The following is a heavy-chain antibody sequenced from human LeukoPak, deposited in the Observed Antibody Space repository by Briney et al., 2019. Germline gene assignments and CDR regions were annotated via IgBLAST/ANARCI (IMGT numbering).Heavy chain of an antibody. Sequence: ASVKVSCKASGYTFTSYGISWVRQAPGQGLERMGWISAYNGNTNYAQKPQGRVTMTTDTSTSTAYMELRSLRSDDTAVYYCARQGYCSGGSCLFDLGYWGQGTLVTVSS. V-gene: IGHV1-18*01. CDR3: ARQGYCSGGSCLFDLGY. CDR1: GYTFTSYG. D-gene: IGHD2-15*01. J-gene: IGHJ4*02. CDR2: ISAYNGNT.